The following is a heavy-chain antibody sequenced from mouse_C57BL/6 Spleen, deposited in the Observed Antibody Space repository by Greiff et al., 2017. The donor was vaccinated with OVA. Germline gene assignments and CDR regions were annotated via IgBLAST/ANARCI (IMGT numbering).Heavy chain of an antibody. Sequence: VQLQQPGAELVKPGASVKMSCKASGYTFTSYWITWVKQRPGQGLEWIGDIYPGSGSTNYNEKFKSKATLTVDTSSSTAYMQLSSLTSEDSAVYYCARPYDYSWYFDVWGTGTTVTVSS. D-gene: IGHD2-4*01. CDR1: GYTFTSYW. CDR3: ARPYDYSWYFDV. J-gene: IGHJ1*03. CDR2: IYPGSGST. V-gene: IGHV1-55*01.